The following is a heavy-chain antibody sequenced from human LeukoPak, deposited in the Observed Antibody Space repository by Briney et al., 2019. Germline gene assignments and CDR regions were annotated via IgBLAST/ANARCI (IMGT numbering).Heavy chain of an antibody. V-gene: IGHV1-2*04. J-gene: IGHJ4*02. CDR2: INPNSGGT. CDR3: AGTGLLGYSSSWYTY. D-gene: IGHD6-13*01. Sequence: ASVKVSCKASGYTFTGYYMHWVRQAPGQGLEWMGWINPNSGGTNYAQKFQGWVTMTRDTSISTAYMELRSLRSDDTAVYYCAGTGLLGYSSSWYTYWGQGTLVTVSS. CDR1: GYTFTGYY.